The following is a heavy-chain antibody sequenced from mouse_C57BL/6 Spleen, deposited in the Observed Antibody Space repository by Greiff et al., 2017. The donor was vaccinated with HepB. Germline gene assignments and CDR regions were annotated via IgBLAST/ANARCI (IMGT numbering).Heavy chain of an antibody. D-gene: IGHD1-1*01. Sequence: EVKVVESGGGLVKPGGSLKLSCAASGFTFSDYGMHWVRQAPEKGLEWVAYISSGSSTIYYADTVKGRFTISRDNAKNTLFLQMTSLRSEDTAMYYCARDYGSRKDAMDYWGQGTSVTVSS. CDR2: ISSGSSTI. CDR3: ARDYGSRKDAMDY. CDR1: GFTFSDYG. V-gene: IGHV5-17*01. J-gene: IGHJ4*01.